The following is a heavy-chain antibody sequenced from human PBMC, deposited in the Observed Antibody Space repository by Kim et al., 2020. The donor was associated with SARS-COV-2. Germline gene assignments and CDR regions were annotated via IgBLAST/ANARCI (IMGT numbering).Heavy chain of an antibody. CDR1: GFTFSSYA. D-gene: IGHD3-9*01. V-gene: IGHV3-30*04. CDR3: ARAAILRYFDWLPPVDY. CDR2: ISYDGSNK. J-gene: IGHJ4*01. Sequence: GGSLRLSCAASGFTFSSYAMHWVRQAPGKGLEWVAVISYDGSNKYYADSVKGRFTISRDNSKNTLYLQMNSLRAEDTAVYYCARAAILRYFDWLPPVDY.